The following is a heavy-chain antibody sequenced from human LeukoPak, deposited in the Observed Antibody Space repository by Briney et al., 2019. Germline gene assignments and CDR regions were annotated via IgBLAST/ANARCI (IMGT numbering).Heavy chain of an antibody. CDR3: AREECSIGVCYPSGY. V-gene: IGHV1-2*02. CDR1: GSTFTDFY. Sequence: ASVKVSCKASGSTFTDFYIHWLRQAPGGGPQWIAWINPKNSGTKYEQKFQGRVTLTWDTSTRTAHMERTNLRSDDTAVYYCAREECSIGVCYPSGYWGQGTLVTVSS. CDR2: INPKNSGT. J-gene: IGHJ4*02. D-gene: IGHD2-8*01.